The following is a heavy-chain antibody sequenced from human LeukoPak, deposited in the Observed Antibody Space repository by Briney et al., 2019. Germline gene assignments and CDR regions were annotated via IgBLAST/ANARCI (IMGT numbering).Heavy chain of an antibody. Sequence: GGSLRLSCAASGFTFSDYYMSWIRQAPGKGLEWVSYISSSSSYTNYADFVKGRFTISRDNFKNTLHLQMNSLRVEDTALYYCARGLIVGATGVWAFDIWGQGTMVTVSS. V-gene: IGHV3-11*06. CDR3: ARGLIVGATGVWAFDI. CDR1: GFTFSDYY. D-gene: IGHD1-26*01. J-gene: IGHJ3*02. CDR2: ISSSSSYT.